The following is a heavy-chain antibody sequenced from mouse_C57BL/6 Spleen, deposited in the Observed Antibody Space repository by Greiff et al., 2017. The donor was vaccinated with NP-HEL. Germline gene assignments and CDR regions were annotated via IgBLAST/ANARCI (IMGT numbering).Heavy chain of an antibody. J-gene: IGHJ4*01. D-gene: IGHD2-5*01. V-gene: IGHV1-7*01. Sequence: VQLQQSGAELAKPGALVKLSCKASGYTFTSYWMHWVKQRPGQGLEWIGYINPSSGYTKYNQKFKDKATLTADKSSSTAYMQLSSLTYEYSAVYYCARHYSNLYYAMDYWGQGTSVTVSS. CDR2: INPSSGYT. CDR3: ARHYSNLYYAMDY. CDR1: GYTFTSYW.